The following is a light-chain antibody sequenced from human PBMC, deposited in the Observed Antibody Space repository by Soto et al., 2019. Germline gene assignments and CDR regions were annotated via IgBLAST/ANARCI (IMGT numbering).Light chain of an antibody. V-gene: IGLV3-9*01. CDR1: NIGSKN. J-gene: IGLJ3*02. CDR3: HMWDSSTVV. CDR2: RDP. Sequence: SYELTQPLSVSVALGQTARVTCGGNNIGSKNVHWYQQKPGQAPLLVIYRDPYRPSGIPERFSGSNSGNTATLTISRAQGGDEADYYCHMWDSSTVVFGGGTKVTVL.